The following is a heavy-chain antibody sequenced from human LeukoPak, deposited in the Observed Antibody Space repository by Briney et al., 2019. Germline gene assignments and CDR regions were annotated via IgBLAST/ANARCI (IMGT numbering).Heavy chain of an antibody. V-gene: IGHV3-30*03. Sequence: GGSLRLSCAASGFTLSSYGMHWVRQAPGKGLEWVAVISYDGSNKYYADSVKGRFTSSRDNSKNTLYLQMNSLRAEDTAVYYCARDNYDSYGYSDYYYGMDVWGQGTTVTVSS. CDR2: ISYDGSNK. D-gene: IGHD5-18*01. CDR1: GFTLSSYG. CDR3: ARDNYDSYGYSDYYYGMDV. J-gene: IGHJ6*02.